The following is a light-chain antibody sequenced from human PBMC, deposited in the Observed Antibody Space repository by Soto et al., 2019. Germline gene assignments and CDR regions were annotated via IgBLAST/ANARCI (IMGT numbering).Light chain of an antibody. CDR2: EGS. J-gene: IGLJ2*01. CDR3: CSYAGSSTVV. CDR1: SCDVGSYNL. V-gene: IGLV2-23*01. Sequence: QSALTQPASVSGSPGQSITISCTGTSCDVGSYNLFSWYQQHPGKAPKLMIYEGSKRPSGVSNRFSGSKSGNTASLTISGLQAEDEADYYGCSYAGSSTVVFGGGTKLTVL.